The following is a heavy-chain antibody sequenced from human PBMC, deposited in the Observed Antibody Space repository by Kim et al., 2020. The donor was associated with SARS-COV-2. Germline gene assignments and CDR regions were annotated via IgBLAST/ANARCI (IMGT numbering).Heavy chain of an antibody. J-gene: IGHJ5*02. Sequence: GGSLRLSCAASGFTFSGSAMHWVRQASGKGLEWVGRIRSKADSYATAYAASVKGRFTISRDDSKNTAYLQMNRLKTEDTAVYYCTRQTSSSTSCHVWFDPWGQGTLVALS. CDR2: IRSKADSYAT. CDR3: TRQTSSSTSCHVWFDP. CDR1: GFTFSGSA. D-gene: IGHD2-2*01. V-gene: IGHV3-73*01.